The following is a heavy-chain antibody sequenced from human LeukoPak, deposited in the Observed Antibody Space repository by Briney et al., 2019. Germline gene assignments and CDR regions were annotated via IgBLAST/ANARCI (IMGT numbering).Heavy chain of an antibody. CDR3: AGTYNWNDALDY. CDR1: GFTFSSFS. D-gene: IGHD1-20*01. Sequence: PGGSLRLSCAASGFTFSSFSMNWVRQAPGKGLEWVSYISSSSSTIYYADSVKGRFTISRDDAKNSLHLQMNSLRAEDTAVYYCAGTYNWNDALDYWGQGTLVTVSS. J-gene: IGHJ4*02. V-gene: IGHV3-48*01. CDR2: ISSSSSTI.